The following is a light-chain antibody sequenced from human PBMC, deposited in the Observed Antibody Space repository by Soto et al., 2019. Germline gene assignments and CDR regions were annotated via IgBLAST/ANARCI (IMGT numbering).Light chain of an antibody. V-gene: IGKV3-20*01. Sequence: EIVLTQSPGTLSLSPGEGATLSCRASQSVTSSYLAWYQQKPGQAPRLLIYGASSRAIDIPHRFSGSGSGTDFTPTTNRLEPEDFAVYYCQQYGSSPRTFGQGTKVEIK. CDR2: GAS. CDR1: QSVTSSY. CDR3: QQYGSSPRT. J-gene: IGKJ1*01.